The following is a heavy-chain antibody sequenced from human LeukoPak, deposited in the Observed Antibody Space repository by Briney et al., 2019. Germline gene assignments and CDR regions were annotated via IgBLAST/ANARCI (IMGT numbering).Heavy chain of an antibody. Sequence: PGGSLRLSYAASGFTFSSYEMNWVRQAPGKGLEWVSYISSSGSTIYYADSVKGRFTISRDNAKNSLYLQMNSLRAEDTAVYYCARDGGTIFGVVIIDGMDVWGQGTTVTVSS. CDR1: GFTFSSYE. CDR3: ARDGGTIFGVVIIDGMDV. J-gene: IGHJ6*02. V-gene: IGHV3-48*03. CDR2: ISSSGSTI. D-gene: IGHD3-3*01.